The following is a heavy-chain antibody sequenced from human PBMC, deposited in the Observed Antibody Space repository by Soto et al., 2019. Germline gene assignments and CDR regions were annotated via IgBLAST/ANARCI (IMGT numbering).Heavy chain of an antibody. J-gene: IGHJ5*02. CDR1: GFTFSNHD. CDR2: ISYDGSNK. V-gene: IGHV3-30*18. D-gene: IGHD4-17*01. Sequence: QVQLVGSGGGVVQPGRSLRLSCAASGFTFSNHDMHWVRQAPGKGLEWVAVISYDGSNKYYADSVKGRFTISRDNSENTLYLQMDSLRAEDTAVYYCAKDHLPTTVTTPWFDPWGQGTLVTVSS. CDR3: AKDHLPTTVTTPWFDP.